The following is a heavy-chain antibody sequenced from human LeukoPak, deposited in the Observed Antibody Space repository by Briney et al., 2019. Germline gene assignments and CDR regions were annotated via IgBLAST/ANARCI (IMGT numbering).Heavy chain of an antibody. J-gene: IGHJ4*02. CDR2: IIPIFGTA. CDR1: GRTFSSYA. Sequence: SVKVSCKAAGRTFSSYAISWVRQAPGQGLEWMGGIIPIFGTANYAQKLQGRVTMTTDTSTSTAYMELRSLRSDDTAVYYCARGPYVLLWFGEFPSFDYWGQGTLVAVSS. V-gene: IGHV1-69*05. D-gene: IGHD3-10*01. CDR3: ARGPYVLLWFGEFPSFDY.